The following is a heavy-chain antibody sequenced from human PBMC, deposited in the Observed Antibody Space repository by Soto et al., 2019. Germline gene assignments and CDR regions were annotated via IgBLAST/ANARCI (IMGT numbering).Heavy chain of an antibody. V-gene: IGHV3-30*04. CDR2: ISYDGRNK. CDR1: GFTFSSYA. D-gene: IGHD2-21*02. CDR3: ARGLGDFVYYFDY. Sequence: QVQVVESGGGVVRPGRSLRLSCTASGFTFSSYAMHWVRQAPGKGLEWVAVISYDGRNKYYADSVKGRFTISRDNSKNTLYLQMSSLRAEDTAVYYCARGLGDFVYYFDYWGQGTLVTVSS. J-gene: IGHJ4*02.